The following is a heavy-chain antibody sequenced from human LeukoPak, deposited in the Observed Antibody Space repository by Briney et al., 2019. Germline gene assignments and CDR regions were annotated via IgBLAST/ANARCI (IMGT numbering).Heavy chain of an antibody. CDR2: IIPIFGTA. V-gene: IGHV1-69*05. CDR1: GGTFSSYA. CDR3: ARVGYSSGWSPFDY. Sequence: GASVKVSCKASGGTFSSYAISWVRQAPGQGLEWMGRIIPIFGTANYAQKFQGRVTITTDESTSTAYMELSSLRSEDTAVYYCARVGYSSGWSPFDYWGQGTLVTVSS. J-gene: IGHJ4*02. D-gene: IGHD6-19*01.